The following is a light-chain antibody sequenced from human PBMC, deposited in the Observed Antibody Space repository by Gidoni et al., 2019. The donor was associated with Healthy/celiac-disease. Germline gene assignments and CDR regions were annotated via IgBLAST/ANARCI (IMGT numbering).Light chain of an antibody. V-gene: IGKV1-39*01. CDR3: QQSYSTS. CDR2: AAS. J-gene: IGKJ1*01. Sequence: DIQMTQSPSSLSASVGDRVTITCRASKSMSSYLNWYQQKPGKAPKLLIYAASSLKSGVPSRFSGSGSGTDLTITISSLQPEDFATYECQQSYSTSFGQGTKVEIK. CDR1: KSMSSY.